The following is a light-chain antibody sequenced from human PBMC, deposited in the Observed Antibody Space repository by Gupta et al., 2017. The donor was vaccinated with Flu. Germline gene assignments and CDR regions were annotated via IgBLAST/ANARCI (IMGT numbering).Light chain of an antibody. CDR3: LHCNSAGQV. CDR2: DTS. CDR1: TGAVTSGHY. Sequence: QAVVTQEPSLTVSPGGTVTLTCGSSTGAVTSGHYPYWFQQKPGQAPRTLIYDTSNKHSWTPARFSGSLLAGNVALTLSGAQAEDESYYYCLHCNSAGQVFGGGTKLTVL. J-gene: IGLJ3*02. V-gene: IGLV7-46*01.